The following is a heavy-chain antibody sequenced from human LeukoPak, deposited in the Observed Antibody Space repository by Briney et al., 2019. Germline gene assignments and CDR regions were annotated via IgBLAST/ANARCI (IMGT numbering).Heavy chain of an antibody. CDR1: GFTFSSYW. CDR2: IKQDGSEK. V-gene: IGHV3-7*01. D-gene: IGHD6-19*01. Sequence: GGSLRLSCAVSGFTFSSYWMSWVRQAPGKGLEWVANIKQDGSEKYYVDSVKGRFTISRDNAKNSLYLQMNSLRAEDTAVYYCARDDIAVAAIDYWGQGTLVTVSS. J-gene: IGHJ4*02. CDR3: ARDDIAVAAIDY.